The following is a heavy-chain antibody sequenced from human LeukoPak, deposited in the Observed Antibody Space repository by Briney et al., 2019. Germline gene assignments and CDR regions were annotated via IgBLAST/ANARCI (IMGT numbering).Heavy chain of an antibody. V-gene: IGHV3-30*02. CDR3: TKEWSNAGTTISPPDY. CDR2: IRYDGSNK. CDR1: GFTFSSYG. D-gene: IGHD1-7*01. Sequence: PGRSLRLSCAASGFTFSSYGMHWVRQAPGKGLEWVAFIRYDGSNKYYADYVKGRFTISRDNSKNTLYLQMNSMRVEDTAIYYCTKEWSNAGTTISPPDYWGQGTVVTVSS. J-gene: IGHJ4*02.